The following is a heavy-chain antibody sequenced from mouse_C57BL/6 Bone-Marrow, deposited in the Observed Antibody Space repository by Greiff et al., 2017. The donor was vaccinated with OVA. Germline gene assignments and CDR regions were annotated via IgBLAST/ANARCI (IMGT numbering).Heavy chain of an antibody. D-gene: IGHD3-2*02. V-gene: IGHV8-8*01. CDR3: ARHRGGQLRLQYYVDY. CDR1: GFSLSTFGMG. Sequence: QVTLKVSGPGLLQPSQTLILTCSFSGFSLSTFGMGVGWIRQPSGKGLEWLAHIWWDDDKYNNPALKSRLTISKDTSKNQVFLKIAKVDTADTATYYCARHRGGQLRLQYYVDYWGQGTTLTVSS. J-gene: IGHJ2*01. CDR2: IWWDDDK.